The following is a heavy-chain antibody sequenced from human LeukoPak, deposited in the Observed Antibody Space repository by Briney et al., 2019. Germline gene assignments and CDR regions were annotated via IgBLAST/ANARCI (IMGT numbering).Heavy chain of an antibody. CDR1: GGSISSSSYY. CDR2: IYYSGST. Sequence: SETLSLTCTVSGGSISSSSYYWGWIRQPPGKGLEWIGSIYYSGSTYYNPSLKSRVTISVDTSKNQFSLKLSSVTAADTAVYYCARGDSRILTGTTKDAFDIWGQGTMVTVSS. D-gene: IGHD1-7*01. J-gene: IGHJ3*02. CDR3: ARGDSRILTGTTKDAFDI. V-gene: IGHV4-39*07.